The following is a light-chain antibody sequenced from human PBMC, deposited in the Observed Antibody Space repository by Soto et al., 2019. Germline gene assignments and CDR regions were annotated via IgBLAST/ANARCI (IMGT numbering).Light chain of an antibody. Sequence: EIVMTQSPATLSVSPGERATLSCRASRSVSSNLAWYQQKPGQAPRLLIYGASTRATGIPARFSGSGSGTEFTLTISSLQSEDFAVYYCQQYNNWPRTFGQGTTV. CDR1: RSVSSN. CDR3: QQYNNWPRT. J-gene: IGKJ1*01. V-gene: IGKV3-15*01. CDR2: GAS.